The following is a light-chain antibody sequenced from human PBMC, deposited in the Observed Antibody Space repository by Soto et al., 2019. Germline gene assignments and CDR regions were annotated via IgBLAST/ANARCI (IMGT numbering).Light chain of an antibody. Sequence: QSVLTQPPSVSAAPGQKVTISCSGSSSNIGNNYVSWFQQPPGTAPNHLIYDNNNRPSGIPARFSGSKSGTSATLGITGLETGDEADYYCETWYSPLSALVFGGGTKLTVL. CDR2: DNN. CDR3: ETWYSPLSALV. J-gene: IGLJ2*01. CDR1: SSNIGNNY. V-gene: IGLV1-51*01.